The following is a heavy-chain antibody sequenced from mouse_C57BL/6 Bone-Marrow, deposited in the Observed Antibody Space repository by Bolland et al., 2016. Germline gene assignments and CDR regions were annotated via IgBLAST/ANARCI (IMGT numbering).Heavy chain of an antibody. D-gene: IGHD1-1*01. J-gene: IGHJ1*01. V-gene: IGHV1-39*01. CDR3: ARAVYGTWYFDV. Sequence: YNQKFKGKATLTVDQSSSTAYMQLNSLTSEDSAVYYCARAVYGTWYFDVWGQGTT.